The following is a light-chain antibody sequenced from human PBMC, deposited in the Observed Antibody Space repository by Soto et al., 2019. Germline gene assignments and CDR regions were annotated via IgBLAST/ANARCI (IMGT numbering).Light chain of an antibody. V-gene: IGKV3-11*01. Sequence: IVLTQSPATLSLSPGERANLSCRASQTVSSSLAWYQQKPGQAPRLLIYGASNRATGIPARFSGSGSGTDFTLTISSLEPEDFAVYYCQQRSNWPPPITFGQGTRLEI. J-gene: IGKJ5*01. CDR2: GAS. CDR3: QQRSNWPPPIT. CDR1: QTVSSS.